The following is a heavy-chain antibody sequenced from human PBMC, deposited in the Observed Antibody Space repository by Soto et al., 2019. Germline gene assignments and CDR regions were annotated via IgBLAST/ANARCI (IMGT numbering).Heavy chain of an antibody. CDR2: INHSGST. Sequence: QVQLQQWGAGLLKPSETLSLTCAVYGGSFSGYYWSWIRQPPGKGLEWIGEINHSGSTNYNPSLKSRVTISVDTSKNQFSLKLSSVTAADTAVYYCARVGGGGSSNGMDVCGQGTTVTVSS. V-gene: IGHV4-34*01. CDR3: ARVGGGGSSNGMDV. CDR1: GGSFSGYY. J-gene: IGHJ6*02. D-gene: IGHD2-15*01.